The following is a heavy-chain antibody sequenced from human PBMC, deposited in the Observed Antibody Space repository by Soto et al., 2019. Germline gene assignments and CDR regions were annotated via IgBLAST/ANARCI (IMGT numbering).Heavy chain of an antibody. CDR2: IKHRDDALTT. CDR3: TTGYSSTWRDHS. V-gene: IGHV3-15*01. J-gene: IGHJ4*02. D-gene: IGHD5-18*01. Sequence: PRLSCAASGFSFPTAWTNWVRQAPGQGLEWVGRIKHRDDALTTDYAAPVKGRFSISRDDSQNTLYLQMNSLKTEDTAVYYCTTGYSSTWRDHSWGQGTLVTVSS. CDR1: GFSFPTAW.